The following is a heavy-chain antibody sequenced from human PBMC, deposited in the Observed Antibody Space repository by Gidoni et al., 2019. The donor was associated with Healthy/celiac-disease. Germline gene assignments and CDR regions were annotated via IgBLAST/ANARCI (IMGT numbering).Heavy chain of an antibody. V-gene: IGHV3-23*01. J-gene: IGHJ4*02. Sequence: EVQLLESGGGLVQPGGSMRLSCAAWGLTFSSFAMSWVRKAPGKGLEWVSAISGSGGSTYYADSVKGRFTISRDNSKNTLYLQMNSLRAEDTAVYYCAKDQQWLVPAGFDYWGQGTLVTVSS. D-gene: IGHD6-19*01. CDR2: ISGSGGST. CDR1: GLTFSSFA. CDR3: AKDQQWLVPAGFDY.